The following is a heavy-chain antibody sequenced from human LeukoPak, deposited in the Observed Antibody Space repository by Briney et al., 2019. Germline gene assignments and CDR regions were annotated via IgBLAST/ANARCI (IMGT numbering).Heavy chain of an antibody. D-gene: IGHD3-22*01. V-gene: IGHV3-30*02. CDR1: GFTFSSYS. J-gene: IGHJ4*02. Sequence: GGSLRLSCAASGFTFSSYSMNWVRQAPGKGLEWVAFIRYDGSNKYHADSVKGRFTISRDNSKNTLYLQMNSLRAEDTAVYYCAKTMSPYYYDSSGFWGQGTLVTVSS. CDR2: IRYDGSNK. CDR3: AKTMSPYYYDSSGF.